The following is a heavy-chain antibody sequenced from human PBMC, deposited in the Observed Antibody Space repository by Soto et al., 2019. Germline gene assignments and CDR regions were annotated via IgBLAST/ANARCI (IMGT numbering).Heavy chain of an antibody. D-gene: IGHD7-27*01. J-gene: IGHJ4*02. CDR3: ARIRLGTHYFDY. CDR2: IDWDDDK. V-gene: IGHV2-70*11. CDR1: GFSLTTSGTC. Sequence: ESGPTLVNPTQTLTLTCTFSGFSLTTSGTCVTWIRQPPGKALEWLARIDWDDDKYYSPSLKTRLTISKDTSKNQVVLTMTNMDPVDTAIYYCARIRLGTHYFDYWGQGSLVTVSS.